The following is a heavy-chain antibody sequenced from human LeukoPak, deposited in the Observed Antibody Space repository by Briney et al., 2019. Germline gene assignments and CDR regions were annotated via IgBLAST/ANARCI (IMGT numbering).Heavy chain of an antibody. Sequence: ASVKVSCTAFGYTFSTFDIAWVRQAAGQGLEWMGWMKPISGNTAYAKKFQGRVTMTRNTSIGTAYLELSSLRFEDSAVYYCARRVPGMDVWGQGTTVTVSS. J-gene: IGHJ6*02. CDR2: MKPISGNT. D-gene: IGHD3-10*01. CDR1: GYTFSTFD. V-gene: IGHV1-8*01. CDR3: ARRVPGMDV.